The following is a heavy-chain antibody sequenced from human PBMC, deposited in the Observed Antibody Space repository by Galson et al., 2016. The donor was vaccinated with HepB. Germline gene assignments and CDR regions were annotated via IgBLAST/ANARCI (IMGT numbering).Heavy chain of an antibody. CDR2: IDPRSGGT. CDR1: GYTFSIYH. J-gene: IGHJ5*02. D-gene: IGHD6-6*01. Sequence: SVKVSCKASGYTFSIYHIHWVRQAPGQGLEWLGWIDPRSGGTQFAQKFQGRVTMTRDRTINTAYMELSRLRSDDTAVYYCARDDLWAARPDNWFDPWGQGTLVTVSS. V-gene: IGHV1-2*02. CDR3: ARDDLWAARPDNWFDP.